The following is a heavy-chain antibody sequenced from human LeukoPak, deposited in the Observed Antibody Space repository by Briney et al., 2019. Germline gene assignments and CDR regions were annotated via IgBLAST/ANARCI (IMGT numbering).Heavy chain of an antibody. Sequence: PSETLSLTCTVSGGSISSSSYYWGWIRQPPGKGLEWIGSIYYSGSTYYNPSLKSRVTISVDTSKNQFSLKLSSVTAADTAVYYCARHELDGSGSYYMAYALLSPAFDIWGQGTMVTVSS. V-gene: IGHV4-39*01. D-gene: IGHD3-10*01. CDR2: IYYSGST. CDR1: GGSISSSSYY. CDR3: ARHELDGSGSYYMAYALLSPAFDI. J-gene: IGHJ3*02.